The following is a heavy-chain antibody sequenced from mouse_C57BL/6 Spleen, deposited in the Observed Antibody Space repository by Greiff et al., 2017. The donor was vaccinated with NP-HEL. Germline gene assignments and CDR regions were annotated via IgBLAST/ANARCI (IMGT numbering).Heavy chain of an antibody. CDR1: GYAFSSSW. CDR3: ATNDYESMDY. CDR2: IYPGDGDT. V-gene: IGHV1-82*01. Sequence: VQLQQSGPELVKPGASVKISCKASGYAFSSSWMNWVKQRPGKGLEWIGRIYPGDGDTNYNGKFKGKATLTADKSSSTAYMQLSSLTSEDSAVYFCATNDYESMDYWGQGTSVTVSS. J-gene: IGHJ4*01. D-gene: IGHD2-4*01.